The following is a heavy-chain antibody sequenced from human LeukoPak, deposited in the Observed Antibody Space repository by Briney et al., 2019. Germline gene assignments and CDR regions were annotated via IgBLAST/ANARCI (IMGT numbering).Heavy chain of an antibody. Sequence: SETLSLTCTVSGGSISSGDYYWSWFRQPPGKDLEWIGYVYYSGDTYYNPSLRSRVTTSTDMSKNQFSLKLSSVTAADTAVYYCASSNDYIWFDPWGQGTLVTVSS. V-gene: IGHV4-31*03. CDR2: VYYSGDT. CDR1: GGSISSGDYY. CDR3: ASSNDYIWFDP. D-gene: IGHD2-8*01. J-gene: IGHJ5*02.